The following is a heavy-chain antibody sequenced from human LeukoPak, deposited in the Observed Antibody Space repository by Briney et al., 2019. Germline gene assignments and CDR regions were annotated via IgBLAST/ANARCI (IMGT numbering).Heavy chain of an antibody. CDR1: GFTFSSYS. J-gene: IGHJ4*02. CDR3: AKDHRPYYYDTYGPFDF. CDR2: ISGSGGTT. D-gene: IGHD3-22*01. V-gene: IGHV3-23*01. Sequence: SGGSLRLSCAASGFTFSSYSMNWVRQAPGKGLEWVSAISGSGGTTYYVDSVKGRLTISRDNSKNTLYLQMNSLRAEDTAVYSCAKDHRPYYYDTYGPFDFWGQGTLVTVSS.